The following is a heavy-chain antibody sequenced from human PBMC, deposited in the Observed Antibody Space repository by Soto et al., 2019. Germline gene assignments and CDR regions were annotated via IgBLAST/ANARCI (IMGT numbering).Heavy chain of an antibody. Sequence: GSLRLSCAASGFTFSSYAMHWVRQAPGKGLEWVAVISYDGSNKYYADSVKGRFTISRDNSKNTLYLQMNSLRAEDTAVYYCASDTPGDGMDVWGQGTTVTVSS. V-gene: IGHV3-30-3*01. J-gene: IGHJ6*02. CDR3: ASDTPGDGMDV. CDR2: ISYDGSNK. CDR1: GFTFSSYA.